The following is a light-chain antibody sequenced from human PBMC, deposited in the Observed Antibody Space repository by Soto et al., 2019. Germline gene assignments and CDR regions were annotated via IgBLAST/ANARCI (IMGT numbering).Light chain of an antibody. J-gene: IGLJ2*01. V-gene: IGLV2-23*02. CDR1: SSDVGSYNL. CDR2: EVS. CDR3: CSYAGSLRV. Sequence: QSALTQPASVSGSPGQSITISCTGTSSDVGSYNLVSWYQQHPGKAPKLMIYEVSKRPSGVSNRFSGSKSGNTASLTISGLQAEDEADYYCCSYAGSLRVFGGGT.